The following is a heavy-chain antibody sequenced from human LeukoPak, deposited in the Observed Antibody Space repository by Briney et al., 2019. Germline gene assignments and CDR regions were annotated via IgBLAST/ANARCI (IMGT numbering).Heavy chain of an antibody. V-gene: IGHV3-48*04. D-gene: IGHD7-27*01. CDR2: ISSSSSTI. CDR3: ARENGEYYMDV. CDR1: GFTFSSYS. J-gene: IGHJ6*03. Sequence: GGSLRLSCAASGFTFSSYSMNWVRQAPGKGLEWVSYISSSSSTIYYADSVKGRFTISRDNAKNSLYLQMNSLRAEETAVYYCARENGEYYMDVWGKGTTVTVSS.